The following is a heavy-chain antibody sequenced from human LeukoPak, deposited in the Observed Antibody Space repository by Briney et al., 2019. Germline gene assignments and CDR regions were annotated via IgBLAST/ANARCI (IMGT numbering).Heavy chain of an antibody. CDR1: GYTFTGYY. CDR3: ARAYYTYYYDTSGYYLDY. Sequence: ASVKVSXKASGYTFTGYYMHWVRQAPGQGLEWMGWINPNSGGTNYAQKFQGRVTMTRDTSISTAYMELSRLRSDDTAVYYCARAYYTYYYDTSGYYLDYWGQGTLVTVSS. CDR2: INPNSGGT. V-gene: IGHV1-2*02. D-gene: IGHD3-22*01. J-gene: IGHJ4*02.